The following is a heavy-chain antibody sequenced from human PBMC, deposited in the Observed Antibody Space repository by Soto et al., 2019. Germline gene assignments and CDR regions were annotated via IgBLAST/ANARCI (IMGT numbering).Heavy chain of an antibody. CDR3: ARQGYYSTKTYPPSRF. Sequence: QLQLQESGPGLVKPSETLSLTCTVSGGSISSSDYYWGWISQPPGKGLEWIGSIYYSGNTYYNPSLKSRVTISVDTSKNQFSLKMNSVTAADTAVYYCARQGYYSTKTYPPSRFWGQGTLVTVSS. V-gene: IGHV4-39*01. D-gene: IGHD2-8*01. CDR2: IYYSGNT. CDR1: GGSISSSDYY. J-gene: IGHJ4*02.